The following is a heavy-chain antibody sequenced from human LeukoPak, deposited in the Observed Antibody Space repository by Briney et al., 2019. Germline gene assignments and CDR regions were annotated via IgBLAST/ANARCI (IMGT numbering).Heavy chain of an antibody. J-gene: IGHJ4*02. CDR1: GFTFSSYA. CDR2: ISYDGSNK. Sequence: HPGRSLRLSCAASGFTFSSYAMHWVRQAPGKGLEWVAVISYDGSNKYYADSMKGRFTISRDNSKNTLYLQMNSLRAEDTAVYYCAKDRGTMIVVVIHDYWGQGTLVTVSS. D-gene: IGHD3-22*01. V-gene: IGHV3-30-3*01. CDR3: AKDRGTMIVVVIHDY.